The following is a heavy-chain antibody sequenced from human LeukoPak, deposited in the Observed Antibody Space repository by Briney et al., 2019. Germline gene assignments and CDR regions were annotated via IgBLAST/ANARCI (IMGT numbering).Heavy chain of an antibody. D-gene: IGHD6-25*01. Sequence: HPGGSLRLSCAPSGFTLDDYAMHSASHPPGKGLEWVPLIRGVGGNTYHADSVTGRSTISRDTSKNSLYQQMNSLRTEDNALYDCAKAAAPGNGCYYDGMDVWGQGTTVTVSS. CDR1: GFTLDDYA. CDR2: IRGVGGNT. J-gene: IGHJ6*02. V-gene: IGHV3-43*02. CDR3: AKAAAPGNGCYYDGMDV.